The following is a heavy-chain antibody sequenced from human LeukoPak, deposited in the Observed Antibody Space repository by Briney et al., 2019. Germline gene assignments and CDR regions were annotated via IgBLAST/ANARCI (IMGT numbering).Heavy chain of an antibody. J-gene: IGHJ6*02. V-gene: IGHV3-74*01. D-gene: IGHD1-20*01. Sequence: GGSLRLSCAASRFTGPPFSAHWMHWVRQAPGQGLMWVAHINGDGTMTTYADSVKGRFIISRDNAKNTLFLQMDNLRLEDTAVYFCATDNWYVMNLWGQGTTVTVSS. CDR2: INGDGTMT. CDR3: ATDNWYVMNL. CDR1: RFTGPPFSAHW.